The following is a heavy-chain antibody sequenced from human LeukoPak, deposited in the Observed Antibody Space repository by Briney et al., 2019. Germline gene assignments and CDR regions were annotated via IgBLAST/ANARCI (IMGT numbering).Heavy chain of an antibody. CDR1: GFTFSSYA. V-gene: IGHV3-23*01. D-gene: IGHD2-2*01. J-gene: IGHJ4*02. CDR2: ISGSGGST. Sequence: GGSLRLSCAASGFTFSSYAMSWVRQAPGKGLEWVSAISGSGGSTYYADSVKGRFTISRDNSKNTLYLQMNSLRAEDTAVYYCAKGELFEYCSSTSCYADPRCFDYWGQGTLVTVSS. CDR3: AKGELFEYCSSTSCYADPRCFDY.